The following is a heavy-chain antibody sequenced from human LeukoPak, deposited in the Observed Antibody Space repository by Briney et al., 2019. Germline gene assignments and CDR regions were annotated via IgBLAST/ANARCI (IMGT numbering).Heavy chain of an antibody. Sequence: ASVKVSCKASGYTFTDYYMHWVRRAPGQGLEWMGWINPNSGGTNYAQKFQGRVTMTRDTSISTAYMELSRLKSDDTAVYYCARVHFYDSSGYSLINPWGQGTLVTVSS. D-gene: IGHD3-22*01. V-gene: IGHV1-2*02. J-gene: IGHJ4*02. CDR1: GYTFTDYY. CDR2: INPNSGGT. CDR3: ARVHFYDSSGYSLINP.